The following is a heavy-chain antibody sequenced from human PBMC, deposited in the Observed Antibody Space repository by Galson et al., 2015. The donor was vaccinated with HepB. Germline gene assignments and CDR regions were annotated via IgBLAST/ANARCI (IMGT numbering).Heavy chain of an antibody. V-gene: IGHV3-53*01. CDR2: LYSGGST. Sequence: SLRLSCAASGFTVSSNYMNWVRQAPGKGLEWVSVLYSGGSTYYADSVKGRFTISRDNSKNTLYLQMNSLRAEDTAVYYCARDHCPNGVCFRVGYMDVWGKGTTVTVSS. CDR1: GFTVSSNY. CDR3: ARDHCPNGVCFRVGYMDV. J-gene: IGHJ6*03. D-gene: IGHD2-8*01.